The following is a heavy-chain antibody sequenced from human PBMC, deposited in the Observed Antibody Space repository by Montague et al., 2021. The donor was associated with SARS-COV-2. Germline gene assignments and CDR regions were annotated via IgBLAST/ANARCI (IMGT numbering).Heavy chain of an antibody. D-gene: IGHD2-15*01. CDR2: VHYTGNT. Sequence: SETLSLTCAVSGGSIRSYYRDWLRQSPGKVLECICYVHYTGNTKYNPSLKTRVTLSLDTPKNHFSLRLNSVTAADTAVYYCARAQNICFIANCVNYFDLWGLGALVTVSS. J-gene: IGHJ4*02. CDR3: ARAQNICFIANCVNYFDL. CDR1: GGSIRSYY. V-gene: IGHV4-59*01.